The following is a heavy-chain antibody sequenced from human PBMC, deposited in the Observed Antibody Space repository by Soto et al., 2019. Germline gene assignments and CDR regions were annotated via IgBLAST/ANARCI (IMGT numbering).Heavy chain of an antibody. CDR2: IIPILGIA. CDR1: GGTFSSYT. V-gene: IGHV1-69*02. CDR3: ARSAAPLGYCSGGSCYNWFDP. D-gene: IGHD2-15*01. J-gene: IGHJ5*02. Sequence: ASVKVSCKASGGTFSSYTISWVRQAPGQGLEWMGRIIPILGIANYAQKFQGRVTITADKSTSTAYMELSSLRSEDTAVYYCARSAAPLGYCSGGSCYNWFDPWGQGTLVTVS.